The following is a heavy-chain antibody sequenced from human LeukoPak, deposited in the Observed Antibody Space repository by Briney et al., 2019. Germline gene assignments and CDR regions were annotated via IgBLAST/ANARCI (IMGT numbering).Heavy chain of an antibody. CDR2: ISTNGGST. CDR1: EFTFSRFA. V-gene: IGHV3-64*01. Sequence: PGGSLRLSCAASEFTFSRFAMHWVRQAPGKGLEYVSVISTNGGSTYYANSVKGRFTISRDNSKSTVYLQMGSLRDEDMAVYYCGRGAMAHIDYWGQGTLVTVAS. D-gene: IGHD5-18*01. CDR3: GRGAMAHIDY. J-gene: IGHJ4*02.